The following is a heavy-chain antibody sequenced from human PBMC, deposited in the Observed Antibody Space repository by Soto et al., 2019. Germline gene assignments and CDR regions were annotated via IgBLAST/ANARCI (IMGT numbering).Heavy chain of an antibody. CDR1: GDTFSTYA. Sequence: QVQLVQSGAEVKKPGSSLKVSCKTSGDTFSTYAINWVRQAPGQGLEWMGGIIPIFGTANYAQEFQDRVTITADRYTSTAYMELSRLRSEDTAVYFCARGGRSVVVAATPRWFDPWGQGTLVTVSS. J-gene: IGHJ5*02. CDR2: IIPIFGTA. CDR3: ARGGRSVVVAATPRWFDP. D-gene: IGHD2-15*01. V-gene: IGHV1-69*06.